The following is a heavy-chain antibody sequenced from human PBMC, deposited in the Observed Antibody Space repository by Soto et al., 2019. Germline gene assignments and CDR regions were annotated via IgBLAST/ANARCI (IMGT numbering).Heavy chain of an antibody. J-gene: IGHJ4*02. CDR3: ARGGRSWAARLPYYFDC. V-gene: IGHV4-34*01. CDR1: GGSFSGYY. Sequence: QVQLQQWGAGLLKPSETLSLTCAVYGGSFSGYYWSWIRQPPGKGLEWIGEINHSGSTNYNPSLKRRVTISVDASKNQFSLELRSVSDADTAVYYCARGGRSWAARLPYYFDCWGKGTLVTVSS. CDR2: INHSGST. D-gene: IGHD6-6*01.